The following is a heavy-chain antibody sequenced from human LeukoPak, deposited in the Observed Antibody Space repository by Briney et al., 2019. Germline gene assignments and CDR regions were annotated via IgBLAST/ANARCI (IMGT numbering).Heavy chain of an antibody. Sequence: WASVKVSCKASGYTFSTLDINWVRQATGQGLEWMGWMNPKSGMSGFAQRFQGRVTITRDTSISTVYMELSSLRSEDTAVYYCARAPPTPERLPALWYWGQGTLVTVSS. CDR3: ARAPPTPERLPALWY. V-gene: IGHV1-8*03. D-gene: IGHD1-1*01. J-gene: IGHJ4*02. CDR2: MNPKSGMS. CDR1: GYTFSTLD.